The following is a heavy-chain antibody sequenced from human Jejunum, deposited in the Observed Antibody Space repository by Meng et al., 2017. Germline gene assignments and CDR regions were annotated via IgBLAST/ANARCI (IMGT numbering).Heavy chain of an antibody. Sequence: SETLSLTCTVFGGSISSIGSYWGWIRQPPGKGLEWIASTYYDGATYHDPSLKSRVAVSLDTSRNQFSLSLNSVTAADTAVYYCARETSLRDGYKVDYWGQGTLVTVSS. V-gene: IGHV4-39*07. CDR1: GGSISSIGSY. CDR3: ARETSLRDGYKVDY. D-gene: IGHD5-24*01. CDR2: TYYDGAT. J-gene: IGHJ4*02.